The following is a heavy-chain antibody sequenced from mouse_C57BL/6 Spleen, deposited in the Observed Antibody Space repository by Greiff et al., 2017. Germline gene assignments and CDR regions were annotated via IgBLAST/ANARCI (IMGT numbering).Heavy chain of an antibody. V-gene: IGHV5-6*01. Sequence: EVKLMESGGDLVKPGGSLKLSCAASGFTFSSYGMSWVRQTPDKRLEWVATISSGGSYTYYPDSVKGRFTISRDNAKNTLYLQMSSLKSEDTAMYYCARFYDYDGVYAMDYWGQGTSVTVSS. CDR1: GFTFSSYG. J-gene: IGHJ4*01. CDR2: ISSGGSYT. CDR3: ARFYDYDGVYAMDY. D-gene: IGHD2-4*01.